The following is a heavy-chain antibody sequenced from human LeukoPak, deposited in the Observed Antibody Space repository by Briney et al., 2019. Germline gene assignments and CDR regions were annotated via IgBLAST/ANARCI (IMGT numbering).Heavy chain of an antibody. CDR1: GGSFSGYY. Sequence: PSETLSLTCAVYGGSFSGYYWSWIRQPPGKGLEWIGEINHSGSTNYNPSLKSRVTISADTSKNQFSLKLSSVTAADTAVYYCARGGRYFDWLLYSPLSYFDYWGQGTLVTVSS. J-gene: IGHJ4*02. V-gene: IGHV4-34*01. CDR2: INHSGST. D-gene: IGHD3-9*01. CDR3: ARGGRYFDWLLYSPLSYFDY.